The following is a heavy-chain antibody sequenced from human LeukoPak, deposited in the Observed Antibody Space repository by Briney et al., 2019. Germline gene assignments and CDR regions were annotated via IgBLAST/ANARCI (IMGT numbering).Heavy chain of an antibody. CDR1: GYSISSGYY. D-gene: IGHD6-19*01. Sequence: SETLSLTCTVSGYSISSGYYWGWIRQPPGKGLEWIGSIYYSGSTYYNPSLKSRVTIFVDTSKNQLSLKLSSVTGADTAVYYCARVGYSSGWSYYFDYWGQGSLVTVSS. J-gene: IGHJ4*02. CDR2: IYYSGST. V-gene: IGHV4-38-2*02. CDR3: ARVGYSSGWSYYFDY.